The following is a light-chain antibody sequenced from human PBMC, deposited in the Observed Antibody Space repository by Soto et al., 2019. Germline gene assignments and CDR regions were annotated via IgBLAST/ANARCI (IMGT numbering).Light chain of an antibody. CDR1: QDINVY. CDR2: SAS. V-gene: IGKV1-39*01. Sequence: DIQMTQSPSSVSASIGDTVTITLRASQDINVYLNWYQQKPGEVPKLLIYSASTLHSGVPSRFTGSGSETDFTLTIRSLQPEDFATYYCQHGYVAPYSFGQGTKVDIK. CDR3: QHGYVAPYS. J-gene: IGKJ2*03.